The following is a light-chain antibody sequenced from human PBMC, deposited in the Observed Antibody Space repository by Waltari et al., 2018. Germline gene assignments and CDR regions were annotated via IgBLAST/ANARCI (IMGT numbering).Light chain of an antibody. Sequence: HSDLTQPASVSGSPGQSLTISCTGSSSDVGHSNYVSWYPQHPGKAPKLMVFDVSNRPAVVTNRFSCSNSGNTASLTISGLQAEDEADYYCSSYISSDPRELFGGGTSLTVL. CDR3: SSYISSDPREL. CDR1: SSDVGHSNY. V-gene: IGLV2-14*03. J-gene: IGLJ2*01. CDR2: DVS.